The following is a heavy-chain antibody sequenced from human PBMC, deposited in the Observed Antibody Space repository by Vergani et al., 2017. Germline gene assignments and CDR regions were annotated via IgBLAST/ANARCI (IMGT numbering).Heavy chain of an antibody. CDR3: AREGGWLVRASFDY. Sequence: QVQLVESGGGVVQPGRSLRLSCAASGFTFSSYGMHWVRQAPGKGLEWVAVISYDGSNKYYADSVKGRFTISRDNAKNSLYLHMNSLRAEDTAVYYCAREGGWLVRASFDYWGQGTLVTVSS. CDR2: ISYDGSNK. V-gene: IGHV3-30*03. CDR1: GFTFSSYG. J-gene: IGHJ4*02. D-gene: IGHD6-19*01.